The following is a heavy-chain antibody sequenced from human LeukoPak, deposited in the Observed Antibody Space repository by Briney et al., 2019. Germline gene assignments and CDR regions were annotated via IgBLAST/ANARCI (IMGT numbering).Heavy chain of an antibody. V-gene: IGHV1-18*01. J-gene: IGHJ4*02. CDR3: ARDQSKGLRFLEWLSTSDY. D-gene: IGHD3-3*01. CDR2: ISAYNGNT. Sequence: GASVKVSCKXSGYTFTSYGISWVRQAPGQGLEWMGWISAYNGNTNYSQKLQGRVTMTTDTSTSTAYMELRSLRSDDTAVYYCARDQSKGLRFLEWLSTSDYWGQGTLVTVSS. CDR1: GYTFTSYG.